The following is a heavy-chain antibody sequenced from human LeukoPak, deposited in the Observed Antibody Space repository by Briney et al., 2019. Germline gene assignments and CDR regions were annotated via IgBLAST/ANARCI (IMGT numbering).Heavy chain of an antibody. J-gene: IGHJ4*02. CDR2: ISGSGGST. CDR3: AKIVGATAIDY. V-gene: IGHV3-23*01. Sequence: ESLRLSCVASGFTFSSYAISWVRQAPGKGLEWVSAISGSGGSTYYADSVKGRFTISRDNSKNTLYLQMNSLRAEDTAVYYCAKIVGATAIDYWGQGTLVTVSS. CDR1: GFTFSSYA. D-gene: IGHD1-26*01.